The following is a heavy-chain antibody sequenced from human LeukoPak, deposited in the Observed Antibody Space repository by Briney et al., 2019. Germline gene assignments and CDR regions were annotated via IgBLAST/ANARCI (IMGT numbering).Heavy chain of an antibody. J-gene: IGHJ4*02. D-gene: IGHD3-22*01. V-gene: IGHV4-34*01. CDR2: INHSGST. CDR1: GGSFSGYY. CDR3: ARVTRRGSSGYYSYFDY. Sequence: SETLSLTCAVYGGSFSGYYWSWIRQPPGKGLEWIGEINHSGSTNYNPSLKSRVTISVDTSKNQLSLKLSSVTAADTAVYYCARVTRRGSSGYYSYFDYWGQGTLVTVSS.